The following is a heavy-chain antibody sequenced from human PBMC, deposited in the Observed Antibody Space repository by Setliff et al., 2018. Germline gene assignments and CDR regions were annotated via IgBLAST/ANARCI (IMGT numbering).Heavy chain of an antibody. CDR3: ARGRDFWSGYLVY. J-gene: IGHJ4*02. V-gene: IGHV1-2*04. CDR2: INPNSGGT. D-gene: IGHD3-3*01. Sequence: ASVKVSCKASGYTFTGYYMHWVRQAPGQGLEWMGRINPNSGGTNYAQKFQGWVTMTRDTSISTAYMELSRLRSDDTAVYYCARGRDFWSGYLVYWGQGTLVTVSS. CDR1: GYTFTGYY.